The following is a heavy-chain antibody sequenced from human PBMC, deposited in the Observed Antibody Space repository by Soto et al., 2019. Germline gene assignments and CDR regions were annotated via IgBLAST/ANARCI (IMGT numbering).Heavy chain of an antibody. Sequence: PSETLSLTCTVSGGSISSGDYYWSWIRQPPGKGLEWIGYIYYSGSTYYNPSLKSRVTLSVDMSKNQFSLKLSSVTAADTAVYYCARVGGFGATTIDYWGQGTLVTVSS. CDR3: ARVGGFGATTIDY. CDR1: GGSISSGDYY. V-gene: IGHV4-30-4*01. J-gene: IGHJ4*02. CDR2: IYYSGST. D-gene: IGHD3-10*01.